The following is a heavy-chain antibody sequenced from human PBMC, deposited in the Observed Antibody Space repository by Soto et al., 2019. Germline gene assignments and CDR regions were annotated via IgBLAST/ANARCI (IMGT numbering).Heavy chain of an antibody. CDR3: ARHVQDFGINV. V-gene: IGHV4-39*01. CDR1: GGLISSSSFY. CDR2: FRYSGSA. Sequence: SETLSLTCTVSGGLISSSSFYWSWIRQPPGKGLEWIGSFRYSGSAYYNSSLKSRVTVSIDTSKNQIFLEMRSVTAADTAVFYCARHVQDFGINVWGQGTTVTVS. D-gene: IGHD3-10*01. J-gene: IGHJ6*02.